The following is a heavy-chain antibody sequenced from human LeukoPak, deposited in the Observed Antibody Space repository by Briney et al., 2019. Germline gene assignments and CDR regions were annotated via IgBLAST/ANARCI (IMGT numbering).Heavy chain of an antibody. V-gene: IGHV1-24*01. CDR3: ATEQAVAGSLGLDY. Sequence: ASVKVSCKVSGYTLTELSMHWVRQAPGKGLEWMGGFDPEDGETIYAQKFQGRVTMTEDTSTDTAYMELSSLRSEDTAVYYCATEQAVAGSLGLDYWGQGTLVTVSS. D-gene: IGHD6-19*01. CDR2: FDPEDGET. J-gene: IGHJ4*02. CDR1: GYTLTELS.